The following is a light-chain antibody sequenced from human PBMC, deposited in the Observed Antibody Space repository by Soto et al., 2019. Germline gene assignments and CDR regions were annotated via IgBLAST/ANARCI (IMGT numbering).Light chain of an antibody. J-gene: IGKJ5*01. CDR3: QQRANWRIT. V-gene: IGKV3-11*01. Sequence: ELVLTQSPAPLSLSPGELATPFCRASQSVSSSLAWYQQKPGQAPRLLIYDTSNRATGIPARFSGSGSGTDFTLTISSLEPEDFAVYYCQQRANWRITFGQGTRLEIK. CDR1: QSVSSS. CDR2: DTS.